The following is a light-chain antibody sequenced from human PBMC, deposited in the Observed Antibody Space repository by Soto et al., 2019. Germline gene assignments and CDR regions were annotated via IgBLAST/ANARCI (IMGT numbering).Light chain of an antibody. Sequence: EIVMAQSPATLSVSPGERATLSCRASQGVSSDLAWYQQKPGQAPRLLVYDASARATGVPARFSGSGSGTEFTLTISSLQSEDFAVYYCQQYRNWPRTFGQGTKVEI. CDR1: QGVSSD. V-gene: IGKV3-15*01. CDR2: DAS. J-gene: IGKJ1*01. CDR3: QQYRNWPRT.